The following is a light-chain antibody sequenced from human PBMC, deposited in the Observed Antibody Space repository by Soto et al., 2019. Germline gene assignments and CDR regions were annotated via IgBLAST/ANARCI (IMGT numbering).Light chain of an antibody. CDR3: QQYGDSPWT. V-gene: IGKV3-20*01. CDR1: QTVTSSF. J-gene: IGKJ1*01. CDR2: GAS. Sequence: EIVLTQSPGTLSLSPGERATLSCRASQTVTSSFLAWYQRKPGQAPRLLIYGASDRATGIPDRFSGSGSGTDSTLTISRLEPEDFAVYYCQQYGDSPWTFGQGTKVDIK.